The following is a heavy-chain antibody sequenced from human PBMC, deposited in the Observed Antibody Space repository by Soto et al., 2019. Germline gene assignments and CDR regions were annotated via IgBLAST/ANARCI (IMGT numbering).Heavy chain of an antibody. J-gene: IGHJ4*02. D-gene: IGHD3-16*01. CDR1: GFSLSTSGVG. Sequence: QITLKESGPALVKPTQTLTLTCTFSGFSLSTSGVGVGWIRQPPGEALEWLALIYWDDYKHFSPSLESRLTITKDPSKNQGGLTMTNMDPVDTATYYCVHKGGGDRILDYWGQGTLVTVSS. V-gene: IGHV2-5*02. CDR3: VHKGGGDRILDY. CDR2: IYWDDYK.